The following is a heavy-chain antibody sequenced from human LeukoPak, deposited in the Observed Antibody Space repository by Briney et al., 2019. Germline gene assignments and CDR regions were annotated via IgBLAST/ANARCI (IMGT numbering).Heavy chain of an antibody. CDR2: IYNSGST. D-gene: IGHD6-19*01. CDR3: ARERGTGYSSGWYFRGAFDI. CDR1: GYSISSGYY. J-gene: IGHJ3*02. Sequence: PSETLSLTCTVSGYSISSGYYWGWIRQPPGKGLEWIGSIYNSGSTYYNPSLKSRVTISVDTSKNQFSLKLSSVTAADTAVYYCARERGTGYSSGWYFRGAFDIWGQGTMVTVSS. V-gene: IGHV4-38-2*02.